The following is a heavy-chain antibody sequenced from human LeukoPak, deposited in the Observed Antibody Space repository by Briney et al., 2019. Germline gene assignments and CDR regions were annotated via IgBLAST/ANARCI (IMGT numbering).Heavy chain of an antibody. CDR1: GYTFTSYG. J-gene: IGHJ3*02. Sequence: ASVKVSCKASGYTFTSYGISWVRQAPGQGREWMGWISAYNGNTNYAQKLQGRVTMTTDTSTSTAYMELRSLRSDDTAVYYCASSGVVVVTALGAFDIWGQGTMVTVSS. CDR3: ASSGVVVVTALGAFDI. V-gene: IGHV1-18*01. D-gene: IGHD2-21*02. CDR2: ISAYNGNT.